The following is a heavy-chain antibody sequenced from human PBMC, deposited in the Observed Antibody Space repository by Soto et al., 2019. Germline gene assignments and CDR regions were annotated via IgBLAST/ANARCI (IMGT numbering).Heavy chain of an antibody. D-gene: IGHD3-22*01. J-gene: IGHJ4*02. Sequence: PSETLSLTCTVSGGSVGSGTYYWTWIRQPPGKGLEWVGYIYYTGSTNYNPSLKSRVTISVDTSKNQFSLNLNSVTAADTAVYYCARGRHYYDSSGYAFDYWGQGTLVTVSS. CDR2: IYYTGST. V-gene: IGHV4-61*01. CDR1: GGSVGSGTYY. CDR3: ARGRHYYDSSGYAFDY.